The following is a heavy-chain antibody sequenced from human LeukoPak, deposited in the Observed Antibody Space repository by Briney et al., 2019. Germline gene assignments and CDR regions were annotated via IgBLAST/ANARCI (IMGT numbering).Heavy chain of an antibody. Sequence: SETLSLTCTVSGGSISSYYWSWIRQPAGKGLEWIGRIYTSGSTNYNPSLKSRVTMSVDTSKNQFSLKLSSVTAADTAVYYCARDGCSGGSCYEIGWFDPWGQGTLVTVSS. CDR2: IYTSGST. J-gene: IGHJ5*02. CDR1: GGSISSYY. V-gene: IGHV4-4*07. CDR3: ARDGCSGGSCYEIGWFDP. D-gene: IGHD2-15*01.